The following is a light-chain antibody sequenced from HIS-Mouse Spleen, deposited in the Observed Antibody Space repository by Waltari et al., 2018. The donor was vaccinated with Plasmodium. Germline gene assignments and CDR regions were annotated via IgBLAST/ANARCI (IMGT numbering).Light chain of an antibody. CDR3: YSTDSSGNHRV. CDR2: EDS. CDR1: ALPKKY. J-gene: IGLJ3*02. V-gene: IGLV3-10*01. Sequence: SYELTQPPSVSVSPGQTARITCSGDALPKKYAYWYQQKSGQAPLLVIYEDSKRPSGIPERFSGSSSGTMANLTISGAQVEDEADYYCYSTDSSGNHRVFGGGTKLTVL.